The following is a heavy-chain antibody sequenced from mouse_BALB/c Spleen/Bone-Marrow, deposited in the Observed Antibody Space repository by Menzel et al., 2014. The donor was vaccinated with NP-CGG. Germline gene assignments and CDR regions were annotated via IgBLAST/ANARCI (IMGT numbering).Heavy chain of an antibody. Sequence: QVQLQQSGAELVRPGASVTLSCKASGYTFTDYEMHWVKQTPVHGLEWIGAIDPETGGTAHNQKFKGKATLTADKSSSTAYMELRSLTSEDSAVYYCTRHWDYAMDYWGQGTSVTVSS. CDR3: TRHWDYAMDY. CDR2: IDPETGGT. J-gene: IGHJ4*01. V-gene: IGHV1-15*01. D-gene: IGHD4-1*01. CDR1: GYTFTDYE.